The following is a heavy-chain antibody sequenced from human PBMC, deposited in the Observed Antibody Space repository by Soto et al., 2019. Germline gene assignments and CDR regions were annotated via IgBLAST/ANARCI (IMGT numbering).Heavy chain of an antibody. D-gene: IGHD1-26*01. V-gene: IGHV3-74*01. CDR2: INPDGSRT. Sequence: EVQLVESGGGLVQPGGSLRPSCAASKFTFTSYWMHWVRQAPGKGLMWVSRINPDGSRTTYADSVKGRFTISRDNAKNTVFLQMNSLRVEDTAVYYCARVASGSYDWIDPWGQGSLVTVSS. CDR1: KFTFTSYW. J-gene: IGHJ5*02. CDR3: ARVASGSYDWIDP.